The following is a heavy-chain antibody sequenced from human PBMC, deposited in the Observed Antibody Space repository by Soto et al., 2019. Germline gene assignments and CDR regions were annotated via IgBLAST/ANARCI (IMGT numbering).Heavy chain of an antibody. D-gene: IGHD5-12*01. Sequence: EVQLVESGGGLVQPGGSLRLSCAVSGFTFSDHYVDWVRQAPGKGLEWVGRSRDKANSYTTEYAASVKGRFTVSRDDSKDSLYLKMISLKTEDTAVYYCTRSRSGYGAFDYWGQGTLVTVSS. CDR3: TRSRSGYGAFDY. CDR1: GFTFSDHY. CDR2: SRDKANSYTT. V-gene: IGHV3-72*01. J-gene: IGHJ4*02.